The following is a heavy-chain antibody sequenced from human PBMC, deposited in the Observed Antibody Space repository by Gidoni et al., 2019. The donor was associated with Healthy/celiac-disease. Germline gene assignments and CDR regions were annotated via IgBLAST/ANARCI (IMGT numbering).Heavy chain of an antibody. D-gene: IGHD3-10*01. CDR2: INPSGGST. Sequence: QVQLVQSGAEVKKPGASVKVSCKASGYTFTSYYMHWVRQAPGQGLEWMGIINPSGGSTSYAQKFQGRVTMTRDTSTSTVYMELSSLRSEDTAVYYCARDSPRYYGSGSYSHGNYFDYWGQGTLVTVSS. CDR3: ARDSPRYYGSGSYSHGNYFDY. J-gene: IGHJ4*02. CDR1: GYTFTSYY. V-gene: IGHV1-46*01.